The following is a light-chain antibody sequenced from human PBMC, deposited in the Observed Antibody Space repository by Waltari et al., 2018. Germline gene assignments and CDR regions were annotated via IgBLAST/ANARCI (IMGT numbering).Light chain of an antibody. CDR3: QQYNKWPLT. CDR1: QSVCSN. Sequence: EIVMTQSPATLSVSPGERATLSCRASQSVCSNLAWYQQKPGQAPRILIYGASTRATGSAARFSGSGSGTEFTLNLSSLQSEDFAVYYCQQYNKWPLTFGQGTKLEIK. CDR2: GAS. V-gene: IGKV3D-15*01. J-gene: IGKJ2*01.